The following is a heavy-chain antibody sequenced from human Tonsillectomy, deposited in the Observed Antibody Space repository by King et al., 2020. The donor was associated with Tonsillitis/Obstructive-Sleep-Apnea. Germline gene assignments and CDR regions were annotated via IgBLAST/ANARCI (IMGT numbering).Heavy chain of an antibody. J-gene: IGHJ6*03. CDR2: INTNTGNP. D-gene: IGHD4-11*01. CDR3: AREVGYSNYQPYYMDV. Sequence: QLVQSGSELKKPGASVKVSCKASGYTFTSYAMNWVRQAPGQGLEWMGWINTNTGNPTSSQGFTGRFVFSLDTSVITAYLQISSLKAEDTDVYYCAREVGYSNYQPYYMDVWGKGTTVTVSS. V-gene: IGHV7-4-1*02. CDR1: GYTFTSYA.